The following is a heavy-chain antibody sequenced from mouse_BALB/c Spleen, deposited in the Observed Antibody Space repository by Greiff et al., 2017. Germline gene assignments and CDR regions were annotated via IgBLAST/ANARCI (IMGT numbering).Heavy chain of an antibody. CDR3: TRPYYGNPWFAY. J-gene: IGHJ3*01. CDR1: GYTFTSYW. Sequence: EVQLQQSGTVLARPGASVKMSCKASGYTFTSYWMHWVKQRPGQGLDWIGAIYPGNSDTSYNQKFKGKAKLTAVTSTSTAYMELSSLTNEDSAVYYCTRPYYGNPWFAYWGQGTLVTVSA. D-gene: IGHD2-10*01. V-gene: IGHV1-5*01. CDR2: IYPGNSDT.